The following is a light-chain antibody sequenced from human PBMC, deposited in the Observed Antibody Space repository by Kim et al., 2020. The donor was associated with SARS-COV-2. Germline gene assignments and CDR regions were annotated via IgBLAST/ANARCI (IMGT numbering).Light chain of an antibody. CDR2: DAS. CDR3: QQRYSWPPLT. V-gene: IGKV3-11*01. CDR1: QSVSHH. J-gene: IGKJ4*01. Sequence: VLTQSPATLSLSPGEGATLSCRTSQSVSHHLAWYQQKRGQAPRLLIDDASNRATGIPARFSGSGSGTDFNLTIHSLEPEDSAVYYCQQRYSWPPLTFGGGTKVDIK.